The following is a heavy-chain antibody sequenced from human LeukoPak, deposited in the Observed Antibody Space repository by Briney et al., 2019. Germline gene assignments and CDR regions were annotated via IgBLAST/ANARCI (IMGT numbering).Heavy chain of an antibody. CDR3: ARGGWNYVFNS. Sequence: GGSLRLSCAASGFTFNTYEMNWVRQAPGKGLEWVSYITSGGRTIYYADYVKGRFTISRDNAKNSPYLQMNSLRAEDTAVYYCARGGWNYVFNSWGQGTLVTVSS. CDR2: ITSGGRTI. J-gene: IGHJ5*02. V-gene: IGHV3-48*03. CDR1: GFTFNTYE. D-gene: IGHD1-7*01.